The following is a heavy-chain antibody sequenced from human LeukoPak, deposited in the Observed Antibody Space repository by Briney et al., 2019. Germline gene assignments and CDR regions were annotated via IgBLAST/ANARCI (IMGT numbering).Heavy chain of an antibody. CDR1: GYTFTGYY. CDR2: INPNSGGT. J-gene: IGHJ4*02. CDR3: ASKGGYYGSSGYPFDY. V-gene: IGHV1-2*02. Sequence: ASVKVSCKASGYTFTGYYMHWVRQAPGQGLEWMGWINPNSGGTNYAQKFQGRVTMTRDTSISTAYMELSRLRSDDTAVYYCASKGGYYGSSGYPFDYWGQGTLVTVSS. D-gene: IGHD3-22*01.